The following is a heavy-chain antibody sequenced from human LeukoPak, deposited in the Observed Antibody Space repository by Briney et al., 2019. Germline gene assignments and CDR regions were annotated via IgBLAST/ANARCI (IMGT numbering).Heavy chain of an antibody. Sequence: GGSLRLSCAASGFTFSSYGMHWVRQAPGKGLEWVAVISYDGSNKYYADSVKGRFTISRDNSKNTLYLQMNSLRAEDTAVYYCCLSFGIAVAGIDYWGQGTLVTVSS. V-gene: IGHV3-30*03. CDR2: ISYDGSNK. D-gene: IGHD6-19*01. J-gene: IGHJ4*02. CDR3: CLSFGIAVAGIDY. CDR1: GFTFSSYG.